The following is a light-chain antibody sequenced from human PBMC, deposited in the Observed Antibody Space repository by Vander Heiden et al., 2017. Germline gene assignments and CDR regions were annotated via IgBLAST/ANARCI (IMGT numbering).Light chain of an antibody. CDR1: TSNIGSNT. Sequence: QSRLTQTPSASGTPGQRVTISCSGSTSNIGSNTVNWFQQFPGTAPKLLIYGDHQRPSGVPERFSASKSGTSASLAISGLQSEDEATYHCAAWDDSLGGPVFGGGTRLTVL. J-gene: IGLJ3*02. V-gene: IGLV1-44*01. CDR2: GDH. CDR3: AAWDDSLGGPV.